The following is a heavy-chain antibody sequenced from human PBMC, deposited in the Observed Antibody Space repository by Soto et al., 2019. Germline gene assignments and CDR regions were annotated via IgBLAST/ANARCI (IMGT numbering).Heavy chain of an antibody. CDR3: VRRHVSATGIDWFDP. CDR1: GYTFTSYC. V-gene: IGHV1-3*01. D-gene: IGHD6-13*01. J-gene: IGHJ5*02. Sequence: ASVKVSCKSSGYTFTSYCIHWGRQGPGQRLEWMGGINAANGDTKYSPKFQGRVTITSDTSSSTAYMELSSLRSEDTAVYYCVRRHVSATGIDWFDPWGQGTLVTVSS. CDR2: INAANGDT.